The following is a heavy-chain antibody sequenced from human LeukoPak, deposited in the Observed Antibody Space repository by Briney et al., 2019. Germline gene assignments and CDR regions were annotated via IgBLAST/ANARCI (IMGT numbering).Heavy chain of an antibody. CDR2: MNPTSGHT. J-gene: IGHJ5*02. Sequence: GASVKVSCKASGYTFTSYDINWVRQAPGQGLEWMGSMNPTSGHTGYVQKFQGRITMTRDTSVSTAYMELNSLTSEDTAVYYCARSPVGVRKKHDLWGQGTLVIVSS. CDR1: GYTFTSYD. D-gene: IGHD3-10*01. CDR3: ARSPVGVRKKHDL. V-gene: IGHV1-8*01.